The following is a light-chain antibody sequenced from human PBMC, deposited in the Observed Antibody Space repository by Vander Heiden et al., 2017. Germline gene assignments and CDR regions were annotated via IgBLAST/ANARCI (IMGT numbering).Light chain of an antibody. CDR3: QQLNSYPLFT. CDR2: AAS. Sequence: DIQLTQSPSFLSASVGDRVTITCRASQGISSYLAWYQQKPGKAPKLLIYAASTLQSGVPSRFSGSGSGTEFTLTISSLQPEDFATYYCQQLNSYPLFTFGPGTKVYIK. CDR1: QGISSY. V-gene: IGKV1-9*01. J-gene: IGKJ3*01.